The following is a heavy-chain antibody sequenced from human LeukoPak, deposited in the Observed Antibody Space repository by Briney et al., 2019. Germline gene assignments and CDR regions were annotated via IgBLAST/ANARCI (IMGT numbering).Heavy chain of an antibody. J-gene: IGHJ4*02. CDR1: GGSISNYY. CDR2: IYTSGST. D-gene: IGHD5-18*01. CDR3: ARRYSYGRFDY. V-gene: IGHV4-4*08. Sequence: SETLSLTCILSGGSISNYYWSWIRHPPEKGLEWIGYIYTSGSTNYNPSLKSRVTISVYTSKIQFSLKLSSVTAADTAVYYWARRYSYGRFDYWGQGTLVTVSS.